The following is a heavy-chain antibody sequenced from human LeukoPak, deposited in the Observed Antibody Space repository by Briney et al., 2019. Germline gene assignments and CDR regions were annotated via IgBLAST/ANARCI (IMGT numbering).Heavy chain of an antibody. Sequence: ASVKVSCKASGYTFTGYYMHWVRQAPGQGLEWMGWINPNSGGTNYAQKFQGRVTMTRDTSISTAYMELSRLRSDDTAVYYCASNRYCSGGSCYVFRGMDVWGKGTTVTVSS. V-gene: IGHV1-2*02. CDR1: GYTFTGYY. D-gene: IGHD2-15*01. CDR3: ASNRYCSGGSCYVFRGMDV. CDR2: INPNSGGT. J-gene: IGHJ6*04.